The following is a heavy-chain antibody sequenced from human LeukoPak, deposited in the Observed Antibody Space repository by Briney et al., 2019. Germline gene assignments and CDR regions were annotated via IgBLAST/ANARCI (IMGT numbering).Heavy chain of an antibody. D-gene: IGHD2-15*01. CDR2: ISGSGGST. CDR1: GFTFSSYA. Sequence: PGGSLRLSCAASGFTFSSYAMSWVRRAPGKGLEWVSGISGSGGSTYYADSVKGRFTISRDNSKNTLYLQMNSLRAEDMAVYYCAKEGYCSGGDCYTYFDYWGQGSLVTVSS. V-gene: IGHV3-23*01. CDR3: AKEGYCSGGDCYTYFDY. J-gene: IGHJ4*02.